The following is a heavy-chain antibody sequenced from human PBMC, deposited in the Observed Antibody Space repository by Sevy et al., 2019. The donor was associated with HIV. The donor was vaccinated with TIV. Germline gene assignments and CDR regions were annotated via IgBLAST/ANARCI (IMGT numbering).Heavy chain of an antibody. CDR1: GFTFSSYA. D-gene: IGHD3-22*01. CDR2: ISGSGGST. V-gene: IGHV3-23*01. CDR3: AKDLLSKTYYYDSSGSYNWFDP. J-gene: IGHJ5*02. Sequence: GGSLRLSCVASGFTFSSYAMSWVRQAPGKGLEWVSAISGSGGSTYYTDSVKGRFTISRDNSKNTLYLQMNSLRAEDTAVYYCAKDLLSKTYYYDSSGSYNWFDPWGQGTLVTVSS.